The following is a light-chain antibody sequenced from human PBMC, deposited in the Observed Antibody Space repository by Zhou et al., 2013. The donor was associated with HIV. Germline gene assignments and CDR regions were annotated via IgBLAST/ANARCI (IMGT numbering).Light chain of an antibody. CDR2: DTS. V-gene: IGKV3-15*01. CDR1: QSVFSN. CDR3: LQRANWPRT. Sequence: EVVMTQSPSTLSVSPGERVTLSCRASQSVFSNLAWYQQKTGQAPSLLIYDTSIRATGVPARFSGSGSGREFTLTISGLQSEDFAVYYCLQRANWPRTFGQGTKVEIK. J-gene: IGKJ1*01.